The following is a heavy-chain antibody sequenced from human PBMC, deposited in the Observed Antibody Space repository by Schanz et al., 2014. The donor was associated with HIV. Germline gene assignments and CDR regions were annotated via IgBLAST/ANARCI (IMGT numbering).Heavy chain of an antibody. D-gene: IGHD1-1*01. J-gene: IGHJ4*02. V-gene: IGHV3-15*01. CDR2: IKSKIDGGTT. Sequence: EVQLVESGGGLVKPGGSLRLSCAASEFTFRNAWINWVRQAPGKGLEWVGRIKSKIDGGTTDYAAPVKGRFTISRDDSKNTLYAQMNRLKTEDTAMYFCTKDNEPYVYWGQGTLVTVSS. CDR1: EFTFRNAW. CDR3: TKDNEPYVY.